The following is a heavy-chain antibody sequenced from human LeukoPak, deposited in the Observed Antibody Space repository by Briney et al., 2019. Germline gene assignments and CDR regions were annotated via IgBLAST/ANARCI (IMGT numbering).Heavy chain of an antibody. D-gene: IGHD3-10*01. J-gene: IGHJ6*04. CDR1: GFTFTHYA. CDR3: AKDLWFGMDV. V-gene: IGHV3-30*18. CDR2: IFYDGTIQ. Sequence: GGSLRLSCAASGFTFTHYAMHWVRQTPGKGLEWVAVIFYDGTIQYYSDSVRGRLIVSRDNPKNTLYLQMNSLRAEDTAVYYCAKDLWFGMDVWGKGTTVTISS.